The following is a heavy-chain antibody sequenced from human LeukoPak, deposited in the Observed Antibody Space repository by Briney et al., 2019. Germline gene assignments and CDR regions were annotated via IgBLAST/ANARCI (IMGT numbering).Heavy chain of an antibody. V-gene: IGHV4-59*01. Sequence: SETLSLTCTVSGGSISGYYWSWIRQPPGRGLGYIGYIYYSGNTNYNPALQSRVTISVDTSKNQFSLNLNSVTAADTAVYYCARLNTIGGTYPHNDYWGRGILVTVSS. D-gene: IGHD1-26*01. J-gene: IGHJ4*02. CDR2: IYYSGNT. CDR3: ARLNTIGGTYPHNDY. CDR1: GGSISGYY.